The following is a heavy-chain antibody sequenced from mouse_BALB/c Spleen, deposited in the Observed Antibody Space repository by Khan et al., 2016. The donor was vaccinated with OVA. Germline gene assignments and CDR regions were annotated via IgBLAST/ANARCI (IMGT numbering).Heavy chain of an antibody. D-gene: IGHD1-2*01. CDR1: GYSITSGYG. CDR3: ARTARIKY. V-gene: IGHV3-2*02. J-gene: IGHJ2*01. CDR2: ISYSGCT. Sequence: ESGPGLVKPSQSLSLTCTVTGYSITSGYGWNWIRQFPGNKLEWMGYISYSGCTNYKPSLKSRISITRDTSKNQFFLQLNSMTTEDTATYYCARTARIKYWGQGTTLTVSS.